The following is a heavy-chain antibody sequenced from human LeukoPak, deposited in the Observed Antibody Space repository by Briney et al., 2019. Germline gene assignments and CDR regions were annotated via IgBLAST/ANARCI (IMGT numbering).Heavy chain of an antibody. CDR3: ARGYASAWCDY. Sequence: RGSLRLSCAGSGFTFSSYEMNWVRQAPGKGLEWVSYISSRGDIIYYADSVRGRFTLYRDNAKNSLYLQMNSLRAEDTAVYYCARGYASAWCDYWGQGALVTVSS. J-gene: IGHJ4*02. D-gene: IGHD6-19*01. CDR2: ISSRGDII. V-gene: IGHV3-48*03. CDR1: GFTFSSYE.